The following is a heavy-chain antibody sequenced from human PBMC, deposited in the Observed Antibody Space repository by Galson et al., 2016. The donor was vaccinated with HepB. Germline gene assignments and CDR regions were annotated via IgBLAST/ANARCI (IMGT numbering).Heavy chain of an antibody. V-gene: IGHV3-23*01. D-gene: IGHD3-16*01. CDR3: AQRRLGLGNFYFDY. J-gene: IGHJ4*02. CDR2: ITSSGVGT. Sequence: SLRLSCAASGFTFNAYAMSWVRQSPGKRLEWVSAITSSGVGTFYTDSVKGRLTISRDNSKNTLYLQMNSLRVEDTATYFCAQRRLGLGNFYFDYWGQGTLVTVSS. CDR1: GFTFNAYA.